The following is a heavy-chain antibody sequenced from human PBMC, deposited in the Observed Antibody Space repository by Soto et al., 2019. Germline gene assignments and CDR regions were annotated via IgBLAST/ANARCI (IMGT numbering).Heavy chain of an antibody. CDR1: GFTFSSYG. D-gene: IGHD6-6*01. CDR2: ISYDGSNK. Sequence: QVQLVESGGGVVQTGMSLRLSSAGYGFTFSSYGMHWVRQAPGKGLEWVAVISYDGSNKYYADSVNGRFTISRENSENPLYLQINSRRLEYTALYYYPKSSGQLVSLSDCWGQETLVRVSS. V-gene: IGHV3-30*18. CDR3: PKSSGQLVSLSDC. J-gene: IGHJ4*01.